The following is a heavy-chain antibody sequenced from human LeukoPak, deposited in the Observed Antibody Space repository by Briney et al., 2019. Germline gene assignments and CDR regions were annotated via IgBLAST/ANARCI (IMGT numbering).Heavy chain of an antibody. CDR2: IKQDGSEE. CDR3: TRDSRYSSGWSPIGY. V-gene: IGHV3-7*04. CDR1: EFTFSNYW. D-gene: IGHD6-19*01. Sequence: GGSLRLSCAASEFTFSNYWMSWVRQAPGKGLEWVANIKQDGSEEYYVDSVKGRFTISRDNAKNSLYLQMNSLGAEDTAVYYCTRDSRYSSGWSPIGYWGQGTLVTVSS. J-gene: IGHJ4*02.